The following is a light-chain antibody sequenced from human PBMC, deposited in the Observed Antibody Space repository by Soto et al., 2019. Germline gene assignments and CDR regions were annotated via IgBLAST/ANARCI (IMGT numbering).Light chain of an antibody. Sequence: QSALTQPRSVSGSPGQSVTISCTGTSSDVSTYNFVSWYQQHPGKAPKFMIYDVTKRPSGVPDRFSGSKSGNTASLTISGLQAEDEADYYCCSYVGSYTSYVFGTGTKVTVL. J-gene: IGLJ1*01. CDR1: SSDVSTYNF. CDR3: CSYVGSYTSYV. V-gene: IGLV2-11*01. CDR2: DVT.